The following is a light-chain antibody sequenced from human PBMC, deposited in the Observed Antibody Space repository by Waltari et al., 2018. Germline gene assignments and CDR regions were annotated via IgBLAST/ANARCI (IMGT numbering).Light chain of an antibody. Sequence: DIQMTQSPSSLSASVGDRVSITCRASENVNNYLNWYQQKPGKAPKLLIYKASTLQSGVPSRFSVIVTGTDYTFTISILQSEDVATYYCQHNYGTPWTFGQGTKVEIK. CDR2: KAS. V-gene: IGKV1-39*01. CDR1: ENVNNY. J-gene: IGKJ1*01. CDR3: QHNYGTPWT.